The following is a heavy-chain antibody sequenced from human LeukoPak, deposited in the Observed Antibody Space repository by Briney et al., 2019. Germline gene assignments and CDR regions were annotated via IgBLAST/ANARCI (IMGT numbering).Heavy chain of an antibody. J-gene: IGHJ4*02. CDR3: ARGSRGYFDY. Sequence: SETLSLTCTVSGGSISSSSYYWSWIRQPPGKGLEWIGYIYYSGSTNYNPSLKSRVTISVDTSKNQFSLKLSSVTAADTAVYYCARGSRGYFDYWGQGTLVTVSS. CDR1: GGSISSSSYY. CDR2: IYYSGST. V-gene: IGHV4-61*01.